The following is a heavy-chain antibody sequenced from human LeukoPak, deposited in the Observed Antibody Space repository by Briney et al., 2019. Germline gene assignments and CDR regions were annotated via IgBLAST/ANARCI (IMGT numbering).Heavy chain of an antibody. CDR3: ARLKFYDSTGYSPGYYMDV. CDR2: IYPTGNI. V-gene: IGHV4-4*07. Sequence: SETLSLTCSVSGGAIISYYWSWIRQPAGKGPEWIGRIYPTGNIDYNPSLKTRVTMSTDLSKKRFSLRLRSVTAADTAVYYCARLKFYDSTGYSPGYYMDVWGKGTAVTVSS. J-gene: IGHJ6*03. D-gene: IGHD3-22*01. CDR1: GGAIISYY.